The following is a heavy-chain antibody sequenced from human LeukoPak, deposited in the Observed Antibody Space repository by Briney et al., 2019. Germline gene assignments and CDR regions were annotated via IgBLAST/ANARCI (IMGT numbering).Heavy chain of an antibody. CDR3: AKASRIAVAGNNINY. V-gene: IGHV3-23*01. CDR1: GFTFSSYA. J-gene: IGHJ4*02. CDR2: ISGSGGST. Sequence: PGGSLRLSCAASGFTFSSYATSWVRQAPGKGLEWVSAISGSGGSTYYADSVKGRFTISRDNSKNTLYLQMNSLRAEDTAVYYCAKASRIAVAGNNINYWGQGTLVTVSS. D-gene: IGHD6-19*01.